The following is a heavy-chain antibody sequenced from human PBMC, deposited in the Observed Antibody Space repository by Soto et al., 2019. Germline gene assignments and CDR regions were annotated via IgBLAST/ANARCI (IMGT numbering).Heavy chain of an antibody. Sequence: EVQLVESGGGLVQPGGSLRLSCAASGFTFRSYAMHWVRQAPGKGLEYVSAISSNGGSTYYANSVKGRFTISRDNSKISLYLQMGSMRAEDMAVYYCARGCRSTSCDAFAFDIWGQGTMVTVSS. CDR3: ARGCRSTSCDAFAFDI. J-gene: IGHJ3*02. CDR1: GFTFRSYA. V-gene: IGHV3-64*01. CDR2: ISSNGGST. D-gene: IGHD2-2*01.